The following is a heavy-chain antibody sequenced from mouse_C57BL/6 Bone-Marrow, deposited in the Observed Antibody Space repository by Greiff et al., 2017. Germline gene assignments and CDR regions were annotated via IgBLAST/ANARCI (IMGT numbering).Heavy chain of an antibody. CDR3: ASPILDYDGFAY. Sequence: QVQLQQPGAELVKPGASVKLSCKASGYTFTSYWMHWVKQRPGQGLEWIGMIHPNSGSTNYNEKFKSKATLTVDKSSSTAYMQLSSLTSEDSAVYYCASPILDYDGFAYWGQEALVTVSA. CDR1: GYTFTSYW. D-gene: IGHD2-4*01. V-gene: IGHV1-64*01. CDR2: IHPNSGST. J-gene: IGHJ3*01.